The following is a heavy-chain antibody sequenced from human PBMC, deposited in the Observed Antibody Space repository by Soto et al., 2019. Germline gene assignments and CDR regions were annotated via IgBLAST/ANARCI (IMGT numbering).Heavy chain of an antibody. CDR1: GYTFTSYV. CDR3: ARPSYYYDSSGGDFDY. Sequence: ASVKVSCKASGYTFTSYVISWVRQAPGQGLEWMGWISAHNGNTNYAQKLQGRVTMTTDTSTSTAYMELRSLRSDDTAVYYCARPSYYYDSSGGDFDYWGQGTLVTVSS. J-gene: IGHJ4*02. D-gene: IGHD3-22*01. V-gene: IGHV1-18*01. CDR2: ISAHNGNT.